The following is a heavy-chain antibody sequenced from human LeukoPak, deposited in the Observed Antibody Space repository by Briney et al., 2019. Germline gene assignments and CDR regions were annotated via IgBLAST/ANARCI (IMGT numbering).Heavy chain of an antibody. Sequence: SETLSLTCTVSGGSISSCYWSWIRQPAGKGLEWIGRIYTSGSTNYNPSLKSRVTMSVDTSKNQFSLKLSSVTAADTAVYYCATAIDYGDYSLKNYGMDVWGQGTTVTVSS. J-gene: IGHJ6*02. V-gene: IGHV4-4*07. CDR1: GGSISSCY. D-gene: IGHD4-17*01. CDR2: IYTSGST. CDR3: ATAIDYGDYSLKNYGMDV.